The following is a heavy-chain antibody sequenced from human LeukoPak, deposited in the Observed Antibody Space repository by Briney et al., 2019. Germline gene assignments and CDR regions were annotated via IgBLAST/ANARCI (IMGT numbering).Heavy chain of an antibody. Sequence: GGSLRLSCAASGFTFSSYGMHWVRQAPGKGLEWVAFIRYDGSNKYYADSVKGRFTISRDNFKNTLYLQMNSLRAEDTAVYYCAKDWGDIVVVPAAMPYYFDYWGQGTLVTVSS. D-gene: IGHD2-2*01. CDR2: IRYDGSNK. V-gene: IGHV3-30*02. J-gene: IGHJ4*02. CDR1: GFTFSSYG. CDR3: AKDWGDIVVVPAAMPYYFDY.